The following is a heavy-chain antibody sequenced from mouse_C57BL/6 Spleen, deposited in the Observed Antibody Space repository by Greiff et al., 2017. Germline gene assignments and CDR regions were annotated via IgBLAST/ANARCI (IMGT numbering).Heavy chain of an antibody. V-gene: IGHV1-82*01. J-gene: IGHJ3*01. CDR3: ARGGYYGFAY. CDR2: IYPGDGDT. D-gene: IGHD2-3*01. CDR1: GYAFSSSW. Sequence: VKLQESGPELVKPGASVKISCKASGYAFSSSWMNWVKQRPGKGLEWIGRIYPGDGDTNYNGKFKGKATLTADKSSSTAYMQLSSLTSEDAAVYFCARGGYYGFAYWGQGTLVTVSA.